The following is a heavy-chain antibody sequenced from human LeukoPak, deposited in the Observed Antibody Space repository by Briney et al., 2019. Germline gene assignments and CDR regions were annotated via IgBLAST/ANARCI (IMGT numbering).Heavy chain of an antibody. CDR3: ARDALYYDIFDY. Sequence: GGSLRLSCAASGFTFSSYSMNWVGQAPGQGREWVSSISSSSSYIYYADSGKGRFTISRDNAKNSLYLQMNSLRAEDTAVYYCARDALYYDIFDYWGQGTLVTVSS. CDR1: GFTFSSYS. CDR2: ISSSSSYI. V-gene: IGHV3-21*01. D-gene: IGHD3-9*01. J-gene: IGHJ4*02.